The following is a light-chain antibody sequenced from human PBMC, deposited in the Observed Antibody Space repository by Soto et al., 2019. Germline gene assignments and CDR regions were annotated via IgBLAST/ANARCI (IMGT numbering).Light chain of an antibody. J-gene: IGKJ1*01. Sequence: DIHMTQSHSTLSASVGDRVTITCRASQSISNWLAWYQQKPGRAPKLLIFKASSLESGVPSRFSGSGSGTDFTLTISRLEPEDFAVYYCQQYGSSPTWTFGQGTKVDI. CDR3: QQYGSSPTWT. CDR1: QSISNW. CDR2: KAS. V-gene: IGKV1-5*03.